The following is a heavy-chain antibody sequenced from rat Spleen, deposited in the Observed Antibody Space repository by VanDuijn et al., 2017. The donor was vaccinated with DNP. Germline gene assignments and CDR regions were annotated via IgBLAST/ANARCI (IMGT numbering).Heavy chain of an antibody. CDR3: TTLRDY. J-gene: IGHJ2*01. CDR1: GFTFSDYY. V-gene: IGHV5-20*01. Sequence: EVQLVESGGGLVQPGRSLKISCAVSGFTFSDYYMAWVRQAPTKGLEWVASISSSGISTFYRDSVKGRFTISRDNAKSTLYLQMDSLRSEDTATYYCTTLRDYWGQGVMVTVSS. CDR2: ISSSGIST. D-gene: IGHD3-7*01.